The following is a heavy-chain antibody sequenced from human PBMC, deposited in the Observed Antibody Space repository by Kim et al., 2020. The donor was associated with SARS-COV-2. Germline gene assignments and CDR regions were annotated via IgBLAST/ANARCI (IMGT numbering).Heavy chain of an antibody. CDR1: GFTFGDYA. J-gene: IGHJ4*02. Sequence: GGSLRLSCAASGFTFGDYAMHWVRQAPGKGLEWVSGISWNSGSIGYADSVKGRFTISRDNAKNSLYLQMNSLRAEDTALYYCAKGRIRGYYDPGDYWGQGTLVTVSS. V-gene: IGHV3-9*01. D-gene: IGHD3-22*01. CDR2: ISWNSGSI. CDR3: AKGRIRGYYDPGDY.